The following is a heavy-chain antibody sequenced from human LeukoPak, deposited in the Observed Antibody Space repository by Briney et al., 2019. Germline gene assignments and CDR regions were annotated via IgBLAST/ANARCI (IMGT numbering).Heavy chain of an antibody. J-gene: IGHJ4*02. Sequence: PGGSLRLSCAASGFTVSTNYMSWVRQAPGKGLEWVSVIYSGGSAYYADSVEGRFTISRDNSKNTLYLQMNSPRAEDTAVYYCARKPTTPDDYWGQGTLVTVSS. CDR2: IYSGGSA. V-gene: IGHV3-66*01. CDR1: GFTVSTNY. CDR3: ARKPTTPDDY. D-gene: IGHD5-12*01.